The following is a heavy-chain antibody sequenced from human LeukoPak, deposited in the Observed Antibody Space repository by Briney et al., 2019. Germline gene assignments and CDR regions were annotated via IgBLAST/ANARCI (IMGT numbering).Heavy chain of an antibody. CDR1: GFTFSSYS. Sequence: TGGSLRLSCAASGFTFSSYSMNWVRQAPGKGLEWVSSISSSSSYIYYADSVKGRFTISRDNAKNSLYLQMNSLRAEDTAVYYCAKYSSSWPPVSDYWGQGTLVTVSS. J-gene: IGHJ4*02. V-gene: IGHV3-21*01. D-gene: IGHD6-13*01. CDR2: ISSSSSYI. CDR3: AKYSSSWPPVSDY.